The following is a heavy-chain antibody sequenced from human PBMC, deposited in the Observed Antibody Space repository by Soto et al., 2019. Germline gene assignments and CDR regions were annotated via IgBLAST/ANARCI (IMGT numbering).Heavy chain of an antibody. D-gene: IGHD2-15*01. V-gene: IGHV4-39*01. J-gene: IGHJ3*02. CDR3: ARHANRNHYDAFDI. Sequence: QLQLQESGPGLVRPSETLSLTCTVSGGSITSVTYYWGWIRQPPGKGLEWIGSIYYSGSTYDNPSLMSRATISVDTSKNQFSLKLTSVTAADTAVYHCARHANRNHYDAFDIWGQGTLVTVTS. CDR2: IYYSGST. CDR1: GGSITSVTYY.